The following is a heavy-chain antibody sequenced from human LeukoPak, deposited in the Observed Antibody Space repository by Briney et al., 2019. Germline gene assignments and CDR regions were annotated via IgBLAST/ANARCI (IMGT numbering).Heavy chain of an antibody. CDR2: INPSGGST. J-gene: IGHJ4*02. D-gene: IGHD3-22*01. CDR3: ARVRRYYDSSGLFDY. Sequence: ASVKVSCMASGYTFTSYYMHWVRQAPGQGLEWMGIINPSGGSTSYAQKFQGRVTMTRDMSTSTVYMELSSLRSEDTAVYYCARVRRYYDSSGLFDYWGQGTLVTVSS. V-gene: IGHV1-46*01. CDR1: GYTFTSYY.